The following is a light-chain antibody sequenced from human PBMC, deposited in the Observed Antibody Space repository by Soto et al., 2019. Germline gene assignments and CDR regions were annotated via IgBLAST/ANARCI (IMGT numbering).Light chain of an antibody. J-gene: IGLJ2*01. V-gene: IGLV1-40*01. CDR1: SSNIGANYD. Sequence: QSVLTQPPSVSGAPGQRVTISCTGSSSNIGANYDVHWYQRLPGTTPKLLIYDNSNRPSGVPDRFSGSKSGTSASLAITGLQAEDEADYYCQSYDSSLSAVVFGGGTKVTVL. CDR3: QSYDSSLSAVV. CDR2: DNS.